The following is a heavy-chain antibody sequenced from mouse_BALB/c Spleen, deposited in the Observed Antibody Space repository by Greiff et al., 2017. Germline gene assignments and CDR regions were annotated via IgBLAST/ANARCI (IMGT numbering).Heavy chain of an antibody. CDR2: INPSSGYT. D-gene: IGHD2-4*01. CDR1: GYTFTSYT. Sequence: QVQLQQSGAELARPGASVKMSCKASGYTFTSYTMHWVKQRPGQGLEWIGYINPSSGYTNYNQKFKGKATLTVDKSSSTAYMHLNSLTSEDSAVYYCARDYDYDRDAMDYWGQGTSVTVSS. J-gene: IGHJ4*01. V-gene: IGHV1-4*01. CDR3: ARDYDYDRDAMDY.